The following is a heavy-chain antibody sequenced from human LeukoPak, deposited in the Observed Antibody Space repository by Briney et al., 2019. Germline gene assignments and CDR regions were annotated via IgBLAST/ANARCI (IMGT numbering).Heavy chain of an antibody. Sequence: ASVKVSCKASGYTFTGYFMHWVRQAPGQGLEWMGWINPNSGGTNYAQKFQGRVTMTRDTSVSTAYMELSRLRSDDTAVYYCASSIVYCSSTSCYFNWGQGTLVTVSS. J-gene: IGHJ4*02. CDR3: ASSIVYCSSTSCYFN. CDR1: GYTFTGYF. CDR2: INPNSGGT. V-gene: IGHV1-2*02. D-gene: IGHD2-2*01.